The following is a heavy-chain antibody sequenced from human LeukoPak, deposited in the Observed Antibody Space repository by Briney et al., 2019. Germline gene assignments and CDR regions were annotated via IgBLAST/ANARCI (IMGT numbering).Heavy chain of an antibody. J-gene: IGHJ6*04. CDR3: AELGITMIGGV. V-gene: IGHV3-48*04. CDR1: GFTFNTYN. D-gene: IGHD3-10*02. Sequence: GGSLRLSCAASGFTFNTYNMNWVRQAPGKGLEWVSYISSSGSTIYYADSVKGRFTISRDNAKNSLYLQMNSLRAEDTAVYYCAELGITMIGGVWGKGTTVTISS. CDR2: ISSSGSTI.